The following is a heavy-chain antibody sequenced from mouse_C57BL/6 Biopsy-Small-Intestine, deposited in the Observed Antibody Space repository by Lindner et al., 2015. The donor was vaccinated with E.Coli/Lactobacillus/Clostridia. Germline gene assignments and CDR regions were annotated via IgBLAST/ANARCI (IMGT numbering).Heavy chain of an antibody. CDR3: ARHEDPLFDY. CDR2: IYPRSGNT. V-gene: IGHV1-81*01. Sequence: VQLQESGAELARPGASVKLSCKASGYTFTSYGISWVKQRTGQGLEWIGEIYPRSGNTYYNEKFKDKATLTADKSSSTVYTELSRLTSEDSAVYFCARHEDPLFDYWGQGTTLTVSS. J-gene: IGHJ2*01. CDR1: GYTFTSYG.